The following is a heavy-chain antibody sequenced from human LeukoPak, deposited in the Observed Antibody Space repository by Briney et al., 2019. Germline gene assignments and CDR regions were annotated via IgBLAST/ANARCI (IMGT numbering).Heavy chain of an antibody. D-gene: IGHD3-22*01. CDR1: GYTFTSYG. V-gene: IGHV1-18*01. CDR3: ARAVFSYDSGGYYSY. Sequence: ASVKVSCKASGYTFTSYGISWVRQAPGQGLEWMGWISAYNGNTNYAQKLQGRVTMTTDTSTSTAYMELRSLRSDDTAVYYCARAVFSYDSGGYYSYWGQGTLVTVSS. CDR2: ISAYNGNT. J-gene: IGHJ4*02.